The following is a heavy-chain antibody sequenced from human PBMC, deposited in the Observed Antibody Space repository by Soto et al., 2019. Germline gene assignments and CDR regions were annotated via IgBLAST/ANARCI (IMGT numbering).Heavy chain of an antibody. CDR1: GFTFSDHY. V-gene: IGHV3-72*01. CDR3: AREVVLLWFGELLSSAGGMDV. D-gene: IGHD3-10*01. CDR2: TRNKANSYTT. Sequence: PGGSLRLSCAASGFTFSDHYMDWVRQAPGKGLEWVGRTRNKANSYTTEYAASVKGRFTISRDDSKNSLYLQMNSLKTEDTAVYYCAREVVLLWFGELLSSAGGMDVWGHGTTVTVSS. J-gene: IGHJ6*02.